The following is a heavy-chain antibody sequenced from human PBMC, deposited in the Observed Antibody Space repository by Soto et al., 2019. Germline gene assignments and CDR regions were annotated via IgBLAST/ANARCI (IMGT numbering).Heavy chain of an antibody. D-gene: IGHD3-16*01. Sequence: GGSLRLSCAASGFTFSSYGMHWVRQAPGKGLEWVAVIWYDGSNKYYADSVKGRFTISRDNSKNTLYLQMNSLRAEDTAVYYCARASTYDTLDYWGQGTLVTVSS. CDR2: IWYDGSNK. CDR3: ARASTYDTLDY. J-gene: IGHJ4*02. CDR1: GFTFSSYG. V-gene: IGHV3-33*01.